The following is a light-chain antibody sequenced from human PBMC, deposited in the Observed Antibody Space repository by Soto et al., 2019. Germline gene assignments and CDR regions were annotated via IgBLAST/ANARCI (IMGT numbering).Light chain of an antibody. CDR3: QYDGSSPWT. V-gene: IGKV3-20*01. CDR2: RSF. CDR1: QSVSSNY. J-gene: IGKJ1*01. Sequence: EIVLTQSPGTLSLSPGERGTLSCRASQSVSSNYLAWYQHKPGQAPRHLIYRSFSRATGIPDRFSGSGSGTDFTLTISRLEPEDCDEYYCQYDGSSPWTLGQGTKVEIK.